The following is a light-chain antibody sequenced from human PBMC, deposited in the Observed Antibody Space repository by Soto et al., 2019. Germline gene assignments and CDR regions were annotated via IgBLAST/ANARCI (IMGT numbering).Light chain of an antibody. CDR1: QSVRSSY. Sequence: EIVLTQSPGTLSLSPGERATLSCRASQSVRSSYLAWYQQKPGQAPRLLIYGASSRATGIPDRFSVSGSGTDFTLTISRLEPEDFAVYYCQQYDNSPPPMYTFGQGTKLEIK. J-gene: IGKJ2*01. CDR2: GAS. CDR3: QQYDNSPPPMYT. V-gene: IGKV3-20*01.